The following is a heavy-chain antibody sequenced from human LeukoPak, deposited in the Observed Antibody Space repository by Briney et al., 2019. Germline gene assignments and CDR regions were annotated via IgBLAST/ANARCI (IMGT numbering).Heavy chain of an antibody. CDR2: ISSSGSTI. Sequence: PGGSQRLSCAASGFTFSDYYMSWIRQAPGKGLEWVSYISSSGSTIYYADSVKGRFTISRDNVKNSLYLQMNSLRAEDTAVYYCARGGGSSRWDYYYYYMDVWGKGTTVTVSS. J-gene: IGHJ6*03. CDR1: GFTFSDYY. CDR3: ARGGGSSRWDYYYYYMDV. D-gene: IGHD6-6*01. V-gene: IGHV3-11*04.